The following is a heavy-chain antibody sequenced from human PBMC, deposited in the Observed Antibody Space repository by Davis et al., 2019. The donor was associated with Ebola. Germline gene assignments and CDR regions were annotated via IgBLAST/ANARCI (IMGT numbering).Heavy chain of an antibody. J-gene: IGHJ4*02. Sequence: PSETLSLTCTVSGVSISNYYWNWIRQPPGKGLEWIGYIHYSGSTNYNPSLKSRVTISVDTSKTQFSLNLSSVTAADTAVYYCASGSTYFDYWGQGTLVTVSS. CDR1: GVSISNYY. CDR2: IHYSGST. V-gene: IGHV4-59*01. CDR3: ASGSTYFDY.